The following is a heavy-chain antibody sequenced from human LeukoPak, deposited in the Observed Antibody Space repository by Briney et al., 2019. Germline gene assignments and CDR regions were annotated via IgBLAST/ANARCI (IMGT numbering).Heavy chain of an antibody. V-gene: IGHV3-23*01. CDR1: GFTFSSYG. D-gene: IGHD5/OR15-5a*01. CDR2: ISGSGGST. J-gene: IGHJ4*02. CDR3: AKGLIYEWFDY. Sequence: GGTLRLSCAASGFTFSSYGMSWVRQAPGKGLEWVSAISGSGGSTYYADSVKGRFTISRDNSKNTLYLQMNSLRAEDTAVYYCAKGLIYEWFDYWGQGTLVTVSS.